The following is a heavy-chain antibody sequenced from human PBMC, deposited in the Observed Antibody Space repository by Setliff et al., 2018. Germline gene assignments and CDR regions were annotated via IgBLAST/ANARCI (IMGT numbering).Heavy chain of an antibody. CDR1: GYTFTSYG. J-gene: IGHJ1*01. Sequence: ASVKVSCKASGYTFTSYGFSWVRQAPGQGLEWMGWISVYNGKTKYAQKLQGRVTMTTDTSTSTAYMELRSLRSDDTAVYYCARDLGDYGDYVGYFQHWGQGTLVTVSS. CDR3: ARDLGDYGDYVGYFQH. V-gene: IGHV1-18*01. D-gene: IGHD4-17*01. CDR2: ISVYNGKT.